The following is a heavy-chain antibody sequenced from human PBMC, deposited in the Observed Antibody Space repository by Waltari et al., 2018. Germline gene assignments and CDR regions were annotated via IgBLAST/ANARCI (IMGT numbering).Heavy chain of an antibody. Sequence: EVQLTLSGGGLVQPGGSLKLSCAASGFSFSGSAMHWVRQTSGKGLGWVGRSGTKPNNDATSYSASVKGRFTISRDDSKNTTFLQMSSLKAEDTAVYYCSRHVFCSNGVCYPTFYSWGPGTLVTVSS. J-gene: IGHJ4*02. CDR1: GFSFSGSA. CDR3: SRHVFCSNGVCYPTFYS. D-gene: IGHD2-8*01. CDR2: SGTKPNNDAT. V-gene: IGHV3-73*02.